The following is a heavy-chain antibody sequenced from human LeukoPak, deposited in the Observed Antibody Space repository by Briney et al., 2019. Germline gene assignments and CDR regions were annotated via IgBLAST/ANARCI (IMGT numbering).Heavy chain of an antibody. CDR2: INAGNGNT. Sequence: ASVKVSCKASGYTFTSYAMHWVRQAPGQRLEWMGWINAGNGNTKYSQKFQGRVTITRDTSASTAYMELSSLRSEDTAVYYCARVYSPSTIFGVVSYYYYGMDVWGQGTTVTVSS. J-gene: IGHJ6*02. CDR3: ARVYSPSTIFGVVSYYYYGMDV. V-gene: IGHV1-3*01. D-gene: IGHD3-3*01. CDR1: GYTFTSYA.